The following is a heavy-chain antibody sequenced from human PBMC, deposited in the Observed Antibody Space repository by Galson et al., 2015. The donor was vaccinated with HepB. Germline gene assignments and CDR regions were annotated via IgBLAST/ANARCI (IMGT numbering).Heavy chain of an antibody. CDR2: IHHSGST. V-gene: IGHV4-4*02. J-gene: IGHJ4*02. D-gene: IGHD3-22*01. CDR3: VTFLLSSGSSH. Sequence: SETLSLTCAVSGGSISSRNWWSWVRQPPGKGLEWIGEIHHSGSTNYNPSLQSRVTISVDKSKNQFSLEVRSVTAAETAVYYCVTFLLSSGSSHWGQGTLVTISP. CDR1: GGSISSRNW.